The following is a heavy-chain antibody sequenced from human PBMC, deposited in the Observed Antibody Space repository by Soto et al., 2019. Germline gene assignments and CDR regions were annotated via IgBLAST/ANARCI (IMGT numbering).Heavy chain of an antibody. J-gene: IGHJ4*02. CDR1: GYTFTSYY. Sequence: ASVKVSCKASGYTFTSYYMHWVRQAPGQGLEWMGWISAYNGNTNYAQKHQGRVTMTTDTSTSTAYMELRSLRSDDTAVYYCARDDIAVAGTGYFDYWGQGTLVTVSS. CDR3: ARDDIAVAGTGYFDY. CDR2: ISAYNGNT. D-gene: IGHD6-19*01. V-gene: IGHV1-18*04.